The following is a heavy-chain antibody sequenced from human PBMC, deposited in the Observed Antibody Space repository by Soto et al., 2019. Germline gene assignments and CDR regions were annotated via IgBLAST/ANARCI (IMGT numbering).Heavy chain of an antibody. D-gene: IGHD2-2*01. Sequence: SETLSLTCTVPGGSISSYYWSWIRQPPGKGLEWIGYIYYSGSTNYNPSLKSRVTISVDTSKNQFSLKLSSVTAAETAVYYCERERYCSSNSCYPFDYWGQGTLVTVSS. CDR3: ERERYCSSNSCYPFDY. V-gene: IGHV4-59*01. CDR1: GGSISSYY. CDR2: IYYSGST. J-gene: IGHJ4*02.